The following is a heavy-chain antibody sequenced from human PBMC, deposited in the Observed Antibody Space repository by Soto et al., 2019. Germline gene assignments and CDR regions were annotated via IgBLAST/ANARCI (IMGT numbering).Heavy chain of an antibody. CDR3: ARLQFLEGFGDY. CDR2: ISTYNGNT. J-gene: IGHJ4*02. D-gene: IGHD3-3*01. V-gene: IGHV1-18*04. CDR1: GYTFTSYG. Sequence: QVQLVQSAAEVKKPGASVKVSCKTSGYTFTSYGISWLRQAPGQGLQWRGWISTYNGNTNYAQTFQGRATLTTNTSTTPAYKELRSLKSDDTAVYYSARLQFLEGFGDYWGQGPMVTVSS.